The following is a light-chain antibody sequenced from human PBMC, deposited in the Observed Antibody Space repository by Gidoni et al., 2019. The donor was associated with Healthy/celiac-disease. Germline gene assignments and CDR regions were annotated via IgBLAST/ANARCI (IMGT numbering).Light chain of an antibody. CDR2: DAS. CDR1: QSVSSY. Sequence: DIVLTQSPATLSLSPGERATLSCRASQSVSSYLAWYQQKPGQAPRLLIYDASNRATGIPARFSGSGSGTDFTLTISSLEPEDFAVYYCQQRSNWPPRLTFGGXTKVEIK. V-gene: IGKV3-11*01. CDR3: QQRSNWPPRLT. J-gene: IGKJ4*01.